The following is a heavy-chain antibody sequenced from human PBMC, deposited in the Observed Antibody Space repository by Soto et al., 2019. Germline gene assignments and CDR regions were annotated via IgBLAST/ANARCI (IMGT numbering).Heavy chain of an antibody. CDR1: GGTFINYA. CDR3: GRNRNYGGPYYYALDL. D-gene: IGHD4-17*01. J-gene: IGHJ6*02. CDR2: IIPIFGTA. Sequence: QVQLVQSGAEVKKPGSSVKVSCKASGGTFINYAISWVRQAPGQGLEWMGGIIPIFGTANYAQKFQGRVTITADESTSTANMELSSLRSEDTAVYYGGRNRNYGGPYYYALDLWGQGTTVTVSS. V-gene: IGHV1-69*12.